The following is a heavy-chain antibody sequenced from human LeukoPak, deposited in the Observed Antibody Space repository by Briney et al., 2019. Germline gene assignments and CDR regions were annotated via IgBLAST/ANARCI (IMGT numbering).Heavy chain of an antibody. CDR1: GGSIRSSSYY. J-gene: IGHJ4*02. V-gene: IGHV4-39*07. D-gene: IGHD6-6*01. Sequence: SETLSLTCTVSGGSIRSSSYYWGWIRQPPGKGLEWIGSIYYSGSIYYNPSLKSRVTISVDTSKNQFSLRLNSVTAADTAVYYCATDSSSSYLSYWGQGTLVTVSS. CDR3: ATDSSSSYLSY. CDR2: IYYSGSI.